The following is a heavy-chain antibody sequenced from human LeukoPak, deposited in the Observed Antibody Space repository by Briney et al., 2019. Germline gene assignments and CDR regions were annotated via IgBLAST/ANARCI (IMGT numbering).Heavy chain of an antibody. Sequence: PGGSLRLSCVVSGFTFSSYDMSWVRQAPGKGLEWVSYISSSSSTIYYADSVKGRFTISRDNAKNSLYLQMNSLRAEDTAVYYCARGLDRNWRGGTYFDYWGQGTLVTVSS. V-gene: IGHV3-48*01. J-gene: IGHJ4*02. CDR2: ISSSSSTI. D-gene: IGHD1-20*01. CDR3: ARGLDRNWRGGTYFDY. CDR1: GFTFSSYD.